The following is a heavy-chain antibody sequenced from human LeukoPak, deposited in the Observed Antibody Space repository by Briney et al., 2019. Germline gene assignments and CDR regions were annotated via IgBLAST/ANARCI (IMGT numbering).Heavy chain of an antibody. CDR3: AKDIQLST. CDR2: ISSSGNNA. J-gene: IGHJ3*01. D-gene: IGHD5-24*01. Sequence: GGSLRLSCAVSGFTFRDAAMTWVRQAPGKGLEWVSLISSSGNNAYYADSVKGRFTISRDNSKNTLSLQMNSLRVEDTAIYYCAKDIQLSTWGLGTMVTVSS. V-gene: IGHV3-23*01. CDR1: GFTFRDAA.